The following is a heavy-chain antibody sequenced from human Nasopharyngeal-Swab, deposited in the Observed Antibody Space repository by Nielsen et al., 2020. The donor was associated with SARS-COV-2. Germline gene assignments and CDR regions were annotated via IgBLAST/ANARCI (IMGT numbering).Heavy chain of an antibody. CDR3: ARDGRDSSGPTNRFAP. Sequence: ASLQVSCKASGYTFTGYYMHWVRQAPGQGLEWMGWINPNSGGTNYAQKFQGWVTMTRDTSISTAYMELSRLRSDDTAVYYCARDGRDSSGPTNRFAPWGQEPWSPSPQ. V-gene: IGHV1-2*04. J-gene: IGHJ5*02. D-gene: IGHD6-19*01. CDR1: GYTFTGYY. CDR2: INPNSGGT.